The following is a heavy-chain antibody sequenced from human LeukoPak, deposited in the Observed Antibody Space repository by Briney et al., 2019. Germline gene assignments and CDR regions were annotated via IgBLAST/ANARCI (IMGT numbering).Heavy chain of an antibody. V-gene: IGHV3-21*01. Sequence: GGSLRLSCAASGFTFNAFTMHWVRQAPGKGLEWISSFTTTSIYMYYADSAKGRFTISRDNAKNSLYLQMNSLRAEDTAVYYCARSILTGYIGEGFDKWGQGTLVAVSS. D-gene: IGHD3-9*01. CDR3: ARSILTGYIGEGFDK. CDR2: FTTTSIYM. CDR1: GFTFNAFT. J-gene: IGHJ4*02.